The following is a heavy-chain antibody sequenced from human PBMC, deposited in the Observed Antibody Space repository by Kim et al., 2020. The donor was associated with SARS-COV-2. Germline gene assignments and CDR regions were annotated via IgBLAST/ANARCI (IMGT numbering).Heavy chain of an antibody. Sequence: SETLSLTCAVYSGSFSGYYWGWIRQPPGKGPEWIGEIDHSESTKYNPSLKSRVTISLDTSKNQFSLRLSSVTAADTAVYYCARGRRATVTTSYPFDIWGQGTMVTVSA. J-gene: IGHJ3*02. CDR2: IDHSEST. V-gene: IGHV4-34*01. CDR1: SGSFSGYY. D-gene: IGHD4-17*01. CDR3: ARGRRATVTTSYPFDI.